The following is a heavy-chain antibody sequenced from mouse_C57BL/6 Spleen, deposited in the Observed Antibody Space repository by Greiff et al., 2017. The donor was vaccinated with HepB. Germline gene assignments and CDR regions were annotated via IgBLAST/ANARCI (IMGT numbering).Heavy chain of an antibody. V-gene: IGHV1-50*01. CDR1: GYTFTSYW. J-gene: IGHJ1*03. Sequence: QVHVKQPGAELVKPGASVKLSCKASGYTFTSYWMQWVKQRPGQGLEWIGEIDPSDSYTNYNQKFKGKATLTVDTSSSTAYMQLSSLTSEDSAVYYCARNYGSRRYFDVWGTGTTVTVSS. CDR3: ARNYGSRRYFDV. D-gene: IGHD1-1*01. CDR2: IDPSDSYT.